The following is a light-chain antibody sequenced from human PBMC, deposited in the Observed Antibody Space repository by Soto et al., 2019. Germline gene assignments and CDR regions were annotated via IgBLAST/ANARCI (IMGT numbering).Light chain of an antibody. CDR2: DVS. CDR3: QQYNSYSGT. J-gene: IGKJ1*01. V-gene: IGKV1-5*01. CDR1: QSISTW. Sequence: DIQMTQSPSTLSASVGDRVTITCRASQSISTWLAWYQQKPGKAPKLLIYDVSSLESGVPSRFSGSGSGTEFTLTISSLQPNDLATYYCQQYNSYSGTFGQGTKVDIK.